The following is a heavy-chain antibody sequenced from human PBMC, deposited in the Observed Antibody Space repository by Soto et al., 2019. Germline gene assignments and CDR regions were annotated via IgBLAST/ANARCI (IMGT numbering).Heavy chain of an antibody. J-gene: IGHJ3*02. CDR1: GFTFSSYG. D-gene: IGHD3-22*01. CDR3: ARAHDSSGFDAFDI. V-gene: IGHV3-33*01. Sequence: QVQLVESGGGVVQPGRSLRLSCAASGFTFSSYGMHWVRQAPGKGLEWVAVIWYDGSNKYYADSVKGRFTISRDNSKNTLYLQMNSLRAEDTAVYYCARAHDSSGFDAFDIGGQGTMVTVSS. CDR2: IWYDGSNK.